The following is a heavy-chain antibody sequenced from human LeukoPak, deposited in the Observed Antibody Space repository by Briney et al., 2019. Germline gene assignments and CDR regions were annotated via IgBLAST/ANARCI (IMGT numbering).Heavy chain of an antibody. CDR2: IYTSGST. V-gene: IGHV4-61*02. CDR3: ARGSRFLAGYYMDV. J-gene: IGHJ6*03. D-gene: IGHD3-3*01. CDR1: GNSISSGDNY. Sequence: SETLSLTCTVSGNSISSGDNYWSWIRQPAGQGLEWIGRIYTSGSTNYDPSLKSRVTISGDTSKNQFSLKLSSVTAADTAVYYCARGSRFLAGYYMDVWGKGTTVTVSS.